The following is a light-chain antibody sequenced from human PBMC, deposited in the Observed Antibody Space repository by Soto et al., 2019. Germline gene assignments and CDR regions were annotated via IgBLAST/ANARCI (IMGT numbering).Light chain of an antibody. CDR2: DVT. J-gene: IGLJ3*02. Sequence: QSALTQPASVSGSLGQSITISCTGTSSDVGGFDYVSWYQHHPGSAPKILIYDVTNRPSGVSNRFSGSKFGNTASLTVSGLQAEDEADYYCSSYTTSSTLVFGGGTKLTVL. CDR3: SSYTTSSTLV. V-gene: IGLV2-14*03. CDR1: SSDVGGFDY.